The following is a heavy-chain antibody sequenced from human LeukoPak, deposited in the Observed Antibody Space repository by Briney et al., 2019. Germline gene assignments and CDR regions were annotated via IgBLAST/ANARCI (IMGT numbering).Heavy chain of an antibody. Sequence: SVKVSCKASGGTFISYAISWVRQAPGQGLEWMGGIIPIFGTANYAQKFQGRVTITADESTSTAYMELSSLGSEDTAVYYCARDSVYSSSWKSFQHWGQGTLVTVSS. CDR3: ARDSVYSSSWKSFQH. D-gene: IGHD6-13*01. CDR2: IIPIFGTA. V-gene: IGHV1-69*13. J-gene: IGHJ1*01. CDR1: GGTFISYA.